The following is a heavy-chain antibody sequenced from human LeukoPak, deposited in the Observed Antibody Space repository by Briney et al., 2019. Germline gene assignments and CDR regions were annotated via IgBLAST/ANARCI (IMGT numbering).Heavy chain of an antibody. CDR3: ARSGGPHDYVWGSYRKRAYFDY. J-gene: IGHJ4*02. D-gene: IGHD3-16*02. CDR1: GGSISSYY. CDR2: VYTSGST. V-gene: IGHV4-4*07. Sequence: SETLSLTCTVSGGSISSYYWSWIRQPAGKGLEWIGRVYTSGSTNYNPSLKSRVTMSVDTSKNQFSLKLSSVTAADTAVYYCARSGGPHDYVWGSYRKRAYFDYWGQGTLVTVSS.